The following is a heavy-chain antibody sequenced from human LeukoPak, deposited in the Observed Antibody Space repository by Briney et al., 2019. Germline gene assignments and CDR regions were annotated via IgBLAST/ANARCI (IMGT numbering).Heavy chain of an antibody. D-gene: IGHD6-6*01. CDR2: IYTSGST. Sequence: SETLSLTCTVSGGSISSYYWSWIRQPAGKGLEWIGRIYTSGSTNYNPSLKSRVTMSVDTSKNQFSLKLSSVTAADTAVYYCARSQRGIAARPGWLDPWGQGTLVTVSS. V-gene: IGHV4-4*07. CDR1: GGSISSYY. J-gene: IGHJ5*02. CDR3: ARSQRGIAARPGWLDP.